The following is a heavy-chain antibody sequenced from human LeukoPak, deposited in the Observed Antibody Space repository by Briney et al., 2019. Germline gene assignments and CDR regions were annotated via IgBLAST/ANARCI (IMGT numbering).Heavy chain of an antibody. V-gene: IGHV3-48*03. CDR3: TTLGYHLDS. J-gene: IGHJ4*02. CDR2: ISGTDRTT. Sequence: GDSLRLSCAASGFDFSAYEMNWVPQAPGKGLEGVSYISGTDRTTSYADSVRGRFTISRDNPKNSLYLQMNSLRAEDTALYYCTTLGYHLDSWGQGALVTVSS. CDR1: GFDFSAYE. D-gene: IGHD3-22*01.